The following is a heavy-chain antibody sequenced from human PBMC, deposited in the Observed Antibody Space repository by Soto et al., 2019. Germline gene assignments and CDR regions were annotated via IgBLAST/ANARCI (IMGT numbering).Heavy chain of an antibody. J-gene: IGHJ4*02. D-gene: IGHD6-6*01. V-gene: IGHV1-69*13. Sequence: SSVKVSCKASGGTFSSYAISWVAQAPGQGLVWMGCIIPIFRPPNYAQKFQGRVTITADESTSTAYMELSSLRSEDTAGYYCARGWVGIAPRPRFAYWGEGTLVTVPS. CDR1: GGTFSSYA. CDR2: IIPIFRPP. CDR3: ARGWVGIAPRPRFAY.